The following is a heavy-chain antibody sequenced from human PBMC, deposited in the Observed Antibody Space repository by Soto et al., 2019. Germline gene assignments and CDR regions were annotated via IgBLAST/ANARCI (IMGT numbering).Heavy chain of an antibody. CDR3: SADRGFTSSSWYYYYMDV. D-gene: IGHD6-13*01. J-gene: IGHJ6*03. Sequence: EVQLVESGGGLVQPGGSLKLSCAASGFTFSGSAMHWVRQASGKGLEWVGRIRSKANSYATAYAASVKGRFTISRDDSKNTAYLQMNSLKTEDTAVYYCSADRGFTSSSWYYYYMDVWGKGTTVTVS. CDR2: IRSKANSYAT. CDR1: GFTFSGSA. V-gene: IGHV3-73*01.